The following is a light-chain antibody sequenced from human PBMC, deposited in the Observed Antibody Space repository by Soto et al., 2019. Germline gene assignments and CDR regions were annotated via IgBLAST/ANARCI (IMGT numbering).Light chain of an antibody. CDR2: GNS. J-gene: IGLJ3*02. V-gene: IGLV1-40*01. CDR1: SSKIGAGYD. CDR3: QSYDSSLSGSRV. Sequence: QSVLTQPPSVSGAPGQRGTISCTGSSSKIGAGYDVHWYQQLPGTAPKLLIYGNSNRPSGVPDRFSGSKSGTSASLAITGLQAEDEADYYCQSYDSSLSGSRVFGGGTKLTVL.